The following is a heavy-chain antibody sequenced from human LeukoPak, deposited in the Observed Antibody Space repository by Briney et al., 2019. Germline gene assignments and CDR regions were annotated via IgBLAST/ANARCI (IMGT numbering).Heavy chain of an antibody. Sequence: GGSLRLSCAASGFSFSSYTMTWVRQAPGKRLEWVSNINPSSKNKFYADSVKGRFTISRDNDKKSVLLEISSLRDEDTAVYYCTRDRSWDAFDIWGQGTMVIVSS. J-gene: IGHJ3*02. D-gene: IGHD1-26*01. CDR2: INPSSKNK. CDR3: TRDRSWDAFDI. V-gene: IGHV3-48*02. CDR1: GFSFSSYT.